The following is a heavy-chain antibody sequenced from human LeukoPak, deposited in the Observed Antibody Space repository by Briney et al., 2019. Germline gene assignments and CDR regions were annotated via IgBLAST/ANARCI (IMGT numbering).Heavy chain of an antibody. CDR2: SGST. CDR3: ARVRGYCSSTSCPRRAFDI. V-gene: IGHV4-30-2*01. J-gene: IGHJ3*02. D-gene: IGHD2-2*01. Sequence: SGSTYYNPSLKSRVTISVDRSKNQFSLKLSSVTAADTAVYYCARVRGYCSSTSCPRRAFDIWSQGTMVTVSS.